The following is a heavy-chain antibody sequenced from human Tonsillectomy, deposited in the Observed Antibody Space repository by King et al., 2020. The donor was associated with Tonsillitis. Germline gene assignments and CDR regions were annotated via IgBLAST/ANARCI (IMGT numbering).Heavy chain of an antibody. CDR1: GFTFSSYS. D-gene: IGHD3-3*01. J-gene: IGHJ6*03. V-gene: IGHV3-48*01. Sequence: VQLVESGGGLVQPGVSLRLSCAASGFTFSSYSMNWVRQAPGKGLEWVSFISSSVSTIYYADSVKGRITISRDNAKNSLYLQMNSLRAEDTAVYYCARDRLTISGDYYMDVWGEGPRSPSP. CDR2: ISSSVSTI. CDR3: ARDRLTISGDYYMDV.